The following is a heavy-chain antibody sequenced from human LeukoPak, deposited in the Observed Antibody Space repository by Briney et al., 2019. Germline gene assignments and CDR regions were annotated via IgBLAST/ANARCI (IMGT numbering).Heavy chain of an antibody. J-gene: IGHJ4*02. CDR2: ISTSSSYI. CDR1: GFTFSSYN. CDR3: ARDSGGYFDRNHFDY. Sequence: GGSLRLSCAASGFTFSSYNMNWVRQAPGKGLEWVSFISTSSSYIYYADSVKGRFTISRHNAKNSLYLEMNSLRAEDTAVYYCARDSGGYFDRNHFDYWGQGTLVTVSS. D-gene: IGHD3-9*01. V-gene: IGHV3-21*06.